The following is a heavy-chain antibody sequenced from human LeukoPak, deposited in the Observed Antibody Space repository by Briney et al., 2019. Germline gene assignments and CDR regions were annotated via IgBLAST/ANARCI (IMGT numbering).Heavy chain of an antibody. CDR1: GYTFTGYY. Sequence: GASVKVSCKASGYTFTGYYMHWVRQAPGQGLEWMGWINPNSGNTGYAQKFQGRVTITRNTSISTAYMELSSLRSEDTAVYYCARGRDIVLMVAENWFDPWGQGTLVTVSS. D-gene: IGHD2-8*01. CDR3: ARGRDIVLMVAENWFDP. V-gene: IGHV1-8*03. J-gene: IGHJ5*02. CDR2: INPNSGNT.